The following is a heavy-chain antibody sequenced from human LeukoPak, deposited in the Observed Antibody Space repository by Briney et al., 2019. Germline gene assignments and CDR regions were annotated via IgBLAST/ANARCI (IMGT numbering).Heavy chain of an antibody. D-gene: IGHD2-2*02. V-gene: IGHV1-2*02. CDR2: ITPISGVT. CDR3: ARDSDCSTTSCYTSWFDP. CDR1: GYTFTGYN. Sequence: ASVKVSCKASGYTFTGYNMHWVRQAPGQGLEWMGGITPISGVTNYAQKFQGRVTMTTDTSTSTAYMELRRLRSDDTAVYDCARDSDCSTTSCYTSWFDPWGQGTLVTVSS. J-gene: IGHJ5*02.